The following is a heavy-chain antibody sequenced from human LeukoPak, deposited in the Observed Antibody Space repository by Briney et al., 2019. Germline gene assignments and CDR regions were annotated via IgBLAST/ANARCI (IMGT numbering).Heavy chain of an antibody. J-gene: IGHJ4*02. CDR3: ARVAYDYVWGSYRYFGYFDY. CDR2: IIPIFGTA. V-gene: IGHV1-69*13. Sequence: SVKVSCKASGGTFSIYAISWVRQAPGQGLEWMGGIIPIFGTANYAQKFQGRVTITADESTSTAYMELSSLRSEDTAVYYCARVAYDYVWGSYRYFGYFDYWGQGTLVTVSS. CDR1: GGTFSIYA. D-gene: IGHD3-16*02.